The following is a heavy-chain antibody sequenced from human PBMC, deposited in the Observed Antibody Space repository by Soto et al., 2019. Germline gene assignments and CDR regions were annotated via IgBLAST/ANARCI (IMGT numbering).Heavy chain of an antibody. CDR1: GGTFSSYA. D-gene: IGHD2-15*01. J-gene: IGHJ6*02. V-gene: IGHV1-69*06. CDR3: ARLIVVVVAATRVDYYYGMDV. Sequence: SVKVSCKASGGTFSSYAISWVRQAPGQGLEWMGGIIPIFGTANYAQKFQGRVTITADKSTSTAYMELSSLRSEDTAVYYCARLIVVVVAATRVDYYYGMDVWGQGTTVTVSS. CDR2: IIPIFGTA.